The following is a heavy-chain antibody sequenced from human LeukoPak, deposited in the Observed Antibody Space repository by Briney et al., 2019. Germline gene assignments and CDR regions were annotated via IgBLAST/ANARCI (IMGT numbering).Heavy chain of an antibody. D-gene: IGHD3-3*01. Sequence: PSEALSLTCSVSGGSISTYYWTWIRQPPGKGLEWIGYIYYSGSTNYNPSLKSRVTISLDTSKNQFSLKLSSVTAADTAVYYCARAILSGYPDSWGQGTLVIVFS. J-gene: IGHJ4*02. CDR2: IYYSGST. V-gene: IGHV4-59*01. CDR3: ARAILSGYPDS. CDR1: GGSISTYY.